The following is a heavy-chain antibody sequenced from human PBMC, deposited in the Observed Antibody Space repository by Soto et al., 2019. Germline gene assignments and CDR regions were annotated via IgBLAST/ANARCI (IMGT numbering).Heavy chain of an antibody. CDR2: INHSGST. J-gene: IGHJ4*02. CDR3: ARGPGGWYVRYFDY. Sequence: PSETLSLTCGVYGGSFSGYYWSWIRQPPGKGLEWIGEINHSGSTNYNPSLKSRVTISVDTSKNQFSLKLSSVTAADTAVYYCARGPGGWYVRYFDYWGQGTLVTAPQ. CDR1: GGSFSGYY. D-gene: IGHD6-19*01. V-gene: IGHV4-34*01.